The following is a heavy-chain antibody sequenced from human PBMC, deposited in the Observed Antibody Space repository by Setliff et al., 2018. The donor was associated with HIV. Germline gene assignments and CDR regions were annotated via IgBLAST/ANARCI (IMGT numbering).Heavy chain of an antibody. CDR2: ISASGGST. V-gene: IGHV3-23*01. D-gene: IGHD6-13*01. CDR1: GFTFSTHA. CDR3: AREDSSWYGSLDY. Sequence: PGGSLRLSCAASGFTFSTHAMSWVRQAPGKGLEWVSAISASGGSTYYADSVKGRFTISRDNSKNTVYLQMNSLRAEDMAIYYCAREDSSWYGSLDYWGQGTPVTVSS. J-gene: IGHJ4*02.